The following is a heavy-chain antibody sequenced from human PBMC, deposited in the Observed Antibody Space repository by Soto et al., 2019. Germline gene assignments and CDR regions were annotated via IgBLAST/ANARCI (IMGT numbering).Heavy chain of an antibody. CDR3: AKDEVNTMVRGVIHYYYGMDV. Sequence: LRLSCAASGFTFSSYAMSWVRQAPGKGLEWVSAISGSGGSTYYADSVKGRFTISRDNSKNTLYLQMNSLRAEDTAVYYCAKDEVNTMVRGVIHYYYGMDVWGQGTTVTVSS. J-gene: IGHJ6*02. CDR2: ISGSGGST. D-gene: IGHD3-10*01. CDR1: GFTFSSYA. V-gene: IGHV3-23*01.